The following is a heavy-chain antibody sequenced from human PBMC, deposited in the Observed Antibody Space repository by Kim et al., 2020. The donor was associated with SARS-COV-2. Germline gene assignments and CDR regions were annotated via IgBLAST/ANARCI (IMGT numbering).Heavy chain of an antibody. D-gene: IGHD1-26*01. Sequence: YADSVQGRFTISRDNSKNTLYLQMNSRRAEDTAVYYCARVNSGSYYYGMDVWGQGTTVTVSS. J-gene: IGHJ6*02. CDR3: ARVNSGSYYYGMDV. V-gene: IGHV3-30*01.